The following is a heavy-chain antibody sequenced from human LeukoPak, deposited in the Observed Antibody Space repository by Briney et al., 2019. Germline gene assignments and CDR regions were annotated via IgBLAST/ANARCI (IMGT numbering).Heavy chain of an antibody. CDR3: AKNRGAGSHYYYHMNV. V-gene: IGHV3-21*04. D-gene: IGHD1-26*01. J-gene: IGHJ6*03. CDR1: GFTFSSYS. Sequence: GGSLRLSCAASGFTFSSYSMNWVRQAPGKGLEWVSSISSSSSYIYYADSVKGRFTISRDNSKNTLYLQLNSLRVEDTAVYYCAKNRGAGSHYYYHMNVWGKGTTVTVSS. CDR2: ISSSSSYI.